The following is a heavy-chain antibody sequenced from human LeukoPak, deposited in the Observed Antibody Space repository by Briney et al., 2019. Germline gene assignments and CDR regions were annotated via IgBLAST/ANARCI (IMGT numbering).Heavy chain of an antibody. Sequence: ASVKVSCKASGYTFTGYYIHWVRQAPGQGLEWMGWINPNSGGTNYAQKFQGRVTMTRDTSTSTAYMELSSLRSDDTAVYYCARDGTCGSTDCYEWLAYWGQGTLVTVSS. CDR3: ARDGTCGSTDCYEWLAY. J-gene: IGHJ4*02. D-gene: IGHD2-2*01. CDR1: GYTFTGYY. V-gene: IGHV1-2*02. CDR2: INPNSGGT.